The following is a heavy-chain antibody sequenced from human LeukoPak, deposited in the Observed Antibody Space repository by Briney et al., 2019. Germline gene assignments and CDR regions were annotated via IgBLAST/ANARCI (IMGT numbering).Heavy chain of an antibody. V-gene: IGHV1-8*01. CDR2: MSPNSGNT. D-gene: IGHD1-26*01. CDR3: ARAQWELLIDY. J-gene: IGHJ4*02. Sequence: ASVKVSCKASGYTFTSYDINWVRQATGQGLEWMGWMSPNSGNTGYAQKFQGRVTMTRNTSISTAYMELSSLGSEDTAVYYCARAQWELLIDYWGQGTLVTVSS. CDR1: GYTFTSYD.